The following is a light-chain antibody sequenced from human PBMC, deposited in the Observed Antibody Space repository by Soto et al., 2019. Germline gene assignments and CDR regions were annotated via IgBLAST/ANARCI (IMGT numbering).Light chain of an antibody. CDR2: DVS. V-gene: IGLV2-14*01. J-gene: IGLJ1*01. CDR3: SSYTTSNTRQIV. Sequence: QSVLTQPASVSGSPGQSITISCTGTNSDVGGYNYVSWYQQHPGKAPKFMIYDVSSRPSGVSDRFSGSKSGNTASLTISGLQAEDKADYYCSSYTTSNTRQIVFGTGTKLTVL. CDR1: NSDVGGYNY.